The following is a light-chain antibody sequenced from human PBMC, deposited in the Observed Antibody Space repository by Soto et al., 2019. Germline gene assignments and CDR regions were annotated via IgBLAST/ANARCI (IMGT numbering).Light chain of an antibody. J-gene: IGLJ2*01. V-gene: IGLV1-47*02. Sequence: QSVLTQPPSGWGTPGRKVFVPCSGRTSNIGGTNYAYWYQQLPGAAPNLFMHSNNLRPSGVPERISGSKFGTAASLAISGLRSEDEAVYYCASWDDRLGAVIFGGGTKLTVL. CDR3: ASWDDRLGAVI. CDR2: SNN. CDR1: TSNIGGTNY.